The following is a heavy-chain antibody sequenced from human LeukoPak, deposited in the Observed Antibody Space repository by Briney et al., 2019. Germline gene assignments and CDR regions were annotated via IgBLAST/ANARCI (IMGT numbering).Heavy chain of an antibody. CDR1: GYTFTSYA. Sequence: GASVKVSYKASGYTFTSYAINWVRQAPGQGLEWMGWISAYNGNTNYAQKLQGRVTMTTDSSTSTAYMDLRSLRSDDTAVYYCARDRGEYSTTWYYFDSWGQGTLVTVSS. D-gene: IGHD6-6*01. V-gene: IGHV1-18*01. J-gene: IGHJ4*02. CDR2: ISAYNGNT. CDR3: ARDRGEYSTTWYYFDS.